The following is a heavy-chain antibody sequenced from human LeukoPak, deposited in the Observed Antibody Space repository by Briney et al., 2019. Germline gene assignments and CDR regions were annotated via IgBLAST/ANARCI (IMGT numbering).Heavy chain of an antibody. V-gene: IGHV3-7*01. CDR3: ASRAGKPGNTPWCFDY. J-gene: IGHJ4*02. D-gene: IGHD1-7*01. CDR2: IKQDGSER. Sequence: PGGSLRLSCAASGFTFSSYWMMWLRQAPGKGLEWVANIKQDGSERNYVDSVKGRFTIARDNTKNSLYLQMTSLRGEDTAVYYCASRAGKPGNTPWCFDYWGQGALVTVSS. CDR1: GFTFSSYW.